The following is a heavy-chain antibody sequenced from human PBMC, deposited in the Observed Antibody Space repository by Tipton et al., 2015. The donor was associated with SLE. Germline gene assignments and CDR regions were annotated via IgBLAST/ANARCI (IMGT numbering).Heavy chain of an antibody. CDR3: ARGIAAAGAYYFDY. V-gene: IGHV4-59*08. CDR2: IYYSGST. Sequence: TLSLTCTVSGGSISSYYWSWIRQPPGKGLEWIGYIYYSGSTNYNPSLKSRVTISVDTSKNQFSLKLSSVTAADTAVYYCARGIAAAGAYYFDYWGQGTLVTVSS. CDR1: GGSISSYY. D-gene: IGHD6-13*01. J-gene: IGHJ4*02.